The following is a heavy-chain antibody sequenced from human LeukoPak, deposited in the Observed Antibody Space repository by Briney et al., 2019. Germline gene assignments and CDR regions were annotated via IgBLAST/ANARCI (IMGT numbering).Heavy chain of an antibody. CDR2: IYYSGST. D-gene: IGHD3-10*01. Sequence: SETLSLTCTVSGGSISSGSYYWSWIRQPAGKGLEWIGRIYYSGSTYYNPSLKSRVTISVDTSKNQFSLKLSSVTAADTAVYYCARADTMVRGVIITGYYYMDVWGKGTTVTVSS. V-gene: IGHV4-39*07. CDR1: GGSISSGSYY. J-gene: IGHJ6*03. CDR3: ARADTMVRGVIITGYYYMDV.